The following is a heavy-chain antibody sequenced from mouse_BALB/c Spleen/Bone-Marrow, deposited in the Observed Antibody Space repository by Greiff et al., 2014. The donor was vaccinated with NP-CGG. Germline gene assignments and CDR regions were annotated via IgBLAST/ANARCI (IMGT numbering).Heavy chain of an antibody. J-gene: IGHJ3*01. Sequence: VMLVESGAELVRPGSSVKISCKASGYAFSSYWMNWVKQRPGQGLEWIGQIYPGDGDTNYNGKFKGEATLTADKSSSTAYMQLSSLTSEDSAVYFCAGEDGSSPFAYWGQGTLVTVSA. CDR2: IYPGDGDT. V-gene: IGHV1-80*01. CDR3: AGEDGSSPFAY. CDR1: GYAFSSYW. D-gene: IGHD1-1*01.